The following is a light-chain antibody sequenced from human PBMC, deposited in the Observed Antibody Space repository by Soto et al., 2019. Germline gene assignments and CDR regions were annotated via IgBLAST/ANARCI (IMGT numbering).Light chain of an antibody. Sequence: EIVMTQSPATLSVSPGERATLSCRASQSVSTNLAWYQQKPGQDPRLLMYGASTRATGIPARFSGSGSGTEFTLTISRLQSEDFAVYYCQQYHNWPPYTFGQGTKLEIK. CDR1: QSVSTN. CDR3: QQYHNWPPYT. J-gene: IGKJ2*01. V-gene: IGKV3-15*01. CDR2: GAS.